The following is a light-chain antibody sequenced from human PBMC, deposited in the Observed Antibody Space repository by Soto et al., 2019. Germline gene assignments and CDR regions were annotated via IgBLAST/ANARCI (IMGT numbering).Light chain of an antibody. CDR2: AAS. V-gene: IGKV1-12*01. J-gene: IGKJ5*01. CDR3: HQANSLPIT. Sequence: DIQMTQSPSSVSASVGDRVTITCRACQGISSWVGWDQHKPGKAPRLLMYAASSLQSGVPPRFRGSGAGTDVTLALSSMHHEAFSNYYCHQANSLPITFGQGTRLEIQ. CDR1: QGISSW.